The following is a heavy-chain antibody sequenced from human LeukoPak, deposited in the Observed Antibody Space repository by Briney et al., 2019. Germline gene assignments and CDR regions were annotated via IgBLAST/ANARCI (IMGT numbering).Heavy chain of an antibody. J-gene: IGHJ4*02. V-gene: IGHV3-11*01. CDR3: ARAGGYASSWAY. Sequence: YISGGGTNIKYADAVKGRFTMSWDKAENSLYLQMNSLRAEDTAVYYCARAGGYASSWAYWGQGTLVTVSS. D-gene: IGHD5-12*01. CDR2: ISGGGTNI.